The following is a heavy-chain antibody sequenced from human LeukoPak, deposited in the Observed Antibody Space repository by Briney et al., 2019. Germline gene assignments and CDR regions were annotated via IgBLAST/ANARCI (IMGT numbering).Heavy chain of an antibody. CDR2: INPHSGGT. CDR1: GYTFTGFY. J-gene: IGHJ4*02. CDR3: ATAGDILTTVSVGGFDY. Sequence: ASVKVSCKASGYTFTGFYIHWVRQAPGQGLEWMGWINPHSGGTHYAQKFQGRVTMTRDTSISTAYMELSRLRYDDTAVYYCATAGDILTTVSVGGFDYWGQGTLVTVSS. D-gene: IGHD4-17*01. V-gene: IGHV1-2*02.